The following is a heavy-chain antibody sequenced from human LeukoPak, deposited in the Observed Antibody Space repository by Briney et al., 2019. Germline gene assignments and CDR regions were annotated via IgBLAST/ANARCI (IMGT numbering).Heavy chain of an antibody. Sequence: GGSVGLSCTTSGFTFGDYDMSWVRQAPGKGLEWVSFIRRKAHGGTSEYAASVRGSFSSSRDDSNSIAYLQMSSLKTEDTAVYFCTRVTYYYDNSGYFHFDSWGQGSLVTVSS. CDR3: TRVTYYYDNSGYFHFDS. CDR2: IRRKAHGGTS. J-gene: IGHJ4*02. D-gene: IGHD3-22*01. CDR1: GFTFGDYD. V-gene: IGHV3-49*04.